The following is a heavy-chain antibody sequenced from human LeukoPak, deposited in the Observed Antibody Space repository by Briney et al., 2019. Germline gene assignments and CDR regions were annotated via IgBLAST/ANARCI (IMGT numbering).Heavy chain of an antibody. D-gene: IGHD1-26*01. J-gene: IGHJ4*02. CDR3: ATDRNSGKYYDY. CDR2: IWYDGSNQ. CDR1: GLTFRNYG. Sequence: GGPLRLSCAASGLTFRNYGMHWVRQAPGKGLEWVAVIWYDGSNQYYVDSVKGRFTVSRDNAKNTLYLQMNSLRAEDTAVYCCATDRNSGKYYDYWGQGTLVTVSS. V-gene: IGHV3-33*01.